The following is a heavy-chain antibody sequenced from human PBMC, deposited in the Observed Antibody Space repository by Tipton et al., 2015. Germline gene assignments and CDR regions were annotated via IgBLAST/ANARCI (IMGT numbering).Heavy chain of an antibody. V-gene: IGHV5-51*01. Sequence: VQLVQSGAEVKKPGESLNISCQGSGYTFTSYWIGWVRQRPGKGLEWMGIIYPADSDTYYNPAFRGQVTLSVDKSITTAYLQWNSLKASDTAMYYCARHVSFYYDTHGYDALDIWAQGTMVTVSS. CDR1: GYTFTSYW. CDR3: ARHVSFYYDTHGYDALDI. D-gene: IGHD3-22*01. J-gene: IGHJ3*02. CDR2: IYPADSDT.